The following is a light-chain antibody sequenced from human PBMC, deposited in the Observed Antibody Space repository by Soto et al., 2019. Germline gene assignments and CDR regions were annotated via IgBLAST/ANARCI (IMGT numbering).Light chain of an antibody. CDR2: WAS. Sequence: DIVMTQSPDSVAVSLGESAIINCRSSQTSFYSHNNFNYLAWYQQTPGQPPKLLIYWASTRESGVPHRFRGSGSGTDFTLTIDSLQAEDVAVYYCQQYYSTPITFGQGTRLEI. J-gene: IGKJ5*01. CDR1: QTSFYSHNNFNY. V-gene: IGKV4-1*01. CDR3: QQYYSTPIT.